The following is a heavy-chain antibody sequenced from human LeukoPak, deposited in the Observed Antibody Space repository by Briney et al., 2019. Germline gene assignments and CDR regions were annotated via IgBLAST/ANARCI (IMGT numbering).Heavy chain of an antibody. J-gene: IGHJ4*02. V-gene: IGHV1-46*01. D-gene: IGHD2-21*02. Sequence: ASVKVSCKASGYTFTSYYMHWVRQAPGQGLEWMGIINPSGGSTSYAQKFQSRVTMTRDTSTSTVYMELSSLRPEDTAVYYCASSVAVTGHILFDYWGQGTLVTVSS. CDR2: INPSGGST. CDR3: ASSVAVTGHILFDY. CDR1: GYTFTSYY.